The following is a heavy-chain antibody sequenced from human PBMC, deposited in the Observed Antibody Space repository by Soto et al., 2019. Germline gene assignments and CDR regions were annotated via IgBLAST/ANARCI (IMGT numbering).Heavy chain of an antibody. V-gene: IGHV3-11*05. D-gene: IGHD6-19*01. CDR3: ARAYSSGWPFDY. J-gene: IGHJ4*02. Sequence: GGSLRLSCAASGFTFSDYYMSWIRQAPGKGLEWVSYISSSSYTNYADSVKGRFTISRDNAKNSLYLQMNSLRAEDTAVYYCARAYSSGWPFDYWGQGTLVTGLL. CDR2: ISSSSYT. CDR1: GFTFSDYY.